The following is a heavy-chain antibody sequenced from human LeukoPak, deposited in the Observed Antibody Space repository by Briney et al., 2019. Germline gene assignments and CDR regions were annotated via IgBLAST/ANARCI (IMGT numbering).Heavy chain of an antibody. Sequence: SETLSLTCTVSGYSISSGYYWGWIRQPPGKGLEWIGSIYHSGSTYYNPSLKSRVTIAVDKSKNQFSLKLSSVTAADTAVYYCARASHDYGDYSHFDYWGQGTLVTVSS. CDR2: IYHSGST. V-gene: IGHV4-38-2*02. D-gene: IGHD4-17*01. J-gene: IGHJ4*02. CDR3: ARASHDYGDYSHFDY. CDR1: GYSISSGYY.